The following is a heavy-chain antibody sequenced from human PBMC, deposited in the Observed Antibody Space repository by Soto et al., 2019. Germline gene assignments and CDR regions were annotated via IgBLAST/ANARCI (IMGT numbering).Heavy chain of an antibody. J-gene: IGHJ4*02. CDR3: ARDLAAAGPLDY. D-gene: IGHD6-13*01. CDR1: GYTFTSYG. V-gene: IGHV1-18*01. CDR2: ISAYNGNT. Sequence: QVQLVQSGAEVKKPGASVKVSCKASGYTFTSYGISWVRQSPGQGLEWMGWISAYNGNTNYAQKLRGRVTKTTDTSTSTAYTELRSLRSDDTAVYYYARDLAAAGPLDYWGQGTLVTVSS.